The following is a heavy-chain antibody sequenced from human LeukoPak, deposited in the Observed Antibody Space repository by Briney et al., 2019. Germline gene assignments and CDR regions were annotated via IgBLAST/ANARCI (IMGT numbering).Heavy chain of an antibody. CDR3: ARSGGSSSLGY. J-gene: IGHJ4*02. V-gene: IGHV3-74*01. Sequence: PGGSLRLSCAASGFTVSSSYMSWVRQAPGKGLEWVSHINTDGSSTTYADSVKGRLTISRDNAKNTLYLQMNSLRAEDTAVYYCARSGGSSSLGYWGQGTLVTVSS. D-gene: IGHD6-6*01. CDR1: GFTVSSSY. CDR2: INTDGSST.